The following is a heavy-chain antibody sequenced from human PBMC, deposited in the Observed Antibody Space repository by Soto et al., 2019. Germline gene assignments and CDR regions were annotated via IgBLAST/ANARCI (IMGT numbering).Heavy chain of an antibody. CDR2: ISYDGSNK. Sequence: GGSLRLSCAASGFTFSSYGMHWVRQAPGKGLEWVAVISYDGSNKYYADSVKGRFTISRDNSKNTLYLQMNSLRAEDTAVYYCAKDQGTYYYGSPEGGGDYWGQGTLVTVSS. CDR1: GFTFSSYG. D-gene: IGHD3-10*01. V-gene: IGHV3-30*18. J-gene: IGHJ4*02. CDR3: AKDQGTYYYGSPEGGGDY.